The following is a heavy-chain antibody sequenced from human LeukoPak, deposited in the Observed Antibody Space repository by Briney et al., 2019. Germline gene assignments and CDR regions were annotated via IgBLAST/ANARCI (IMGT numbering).Heavy chain of an antibody. D-gene: IGHD6-19*01. J-gene: IGHJ4*02. CDR1: GGSISSGSYY. CDR2: IYTSGST. Sequence: SQTLSLTCTVSGGSISSGSYYWSWIRQPAGKGLEWIGRIYTSGSTNYNPSLKSRVTISVDTSKNQFSLKLSSVTAADTAVYYSARDIGGSSGWYNYFDYWGQGTLVTVSS. CDR3: ARDIGGSSGWYNYFDY. V-gene: IGHV4-61*02.